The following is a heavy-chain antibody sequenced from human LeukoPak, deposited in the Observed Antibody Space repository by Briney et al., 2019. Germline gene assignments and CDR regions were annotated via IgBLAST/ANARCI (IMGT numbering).Heavy chain of an antibody. J-gene: IGHJ3*02. CDR2: ISYDGSNK. Sequence: GGSLRLSCAASGFTFSSYAMHWVRQAPGKGLEWVAVISYDGSNKYYADSVKGRFTISRDNAKNSLYLQMNSLRAEDTAVYYCARDLNQQLATDAFDIWGQGTMVTVSS. CDR1: GFTFSSYA. CDR3: ARDLNQQLATDAFDI. D-gene: IGHD6-13*01. V-gene: IGHV3-30-3*01.